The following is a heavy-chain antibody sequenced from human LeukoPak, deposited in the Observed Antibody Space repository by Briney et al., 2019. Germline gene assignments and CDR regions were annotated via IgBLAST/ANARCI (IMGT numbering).Heavy chain of an antibody. CDR1: GGSFSNYY. V-gene: IGHV4-34*01. J-gene: IGHJ3*02. CDR2: IDHSGGT. D-gene: IGHD3-3*01. Sequence: SETLSLTCAVYGGSFSNYYWGWIRQPPGKGLEWIGEIDHSGGTNYNPSLKSRVTISIDTSKNQFSLKLNSVTAADTAVYYCARGLEYDFWSGNYSDAFDIWDQGTMVTVPS. CDR3: ARGLEYDFWSGNYSDAFDI.